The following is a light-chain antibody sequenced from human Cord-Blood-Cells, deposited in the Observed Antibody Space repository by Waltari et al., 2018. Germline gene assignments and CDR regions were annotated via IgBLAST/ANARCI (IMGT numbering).Light chain of an antibody. CDR2: DVS. V-gene: IGLV2-11*01. J-gene: IGLJ1*01. Sequence: QSALTHPRSVSGSPGQSVTISCTGTSSYVGGYNYVSWYQQHPGKAPKLMIYDVSKRPSGVPDRFSGSKSGNTASLTISGLQAEDEADYYCCSYAGSYNYVFGTGTKVTVL. CDR3: CSYAGSYNYV. CDR1: SSYVGGYNY.